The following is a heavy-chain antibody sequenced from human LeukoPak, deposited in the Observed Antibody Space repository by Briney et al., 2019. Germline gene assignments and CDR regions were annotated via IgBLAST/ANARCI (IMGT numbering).Heavy chain of an antibody. J-gene: IGHJ4*02. Sequence: GGSLRLSCAASGFTFSSYWMSWVRQAPGKGLEWVSAISGSGGSTYYADSVKGRFTISRDNSKNTLYLQMNSLRAEDTAVYYCAKLQWLVHPRYYFDYWGQGTLVTVSS. D-gene: IGHD6-19*01. CDR1: GFTFSSYW. V-gene: IGHV3-23*01. CDR2: ISGSGGST. CDR3: AKLQWLVHPRYYFDY.